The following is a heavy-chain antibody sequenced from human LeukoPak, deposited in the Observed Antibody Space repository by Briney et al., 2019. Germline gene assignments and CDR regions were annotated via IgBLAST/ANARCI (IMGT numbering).Heavy chain of an antibody. CDR3: ARDRWSSWYDY. J-gene: IGHJ4*02. V-gene: IGHV4-39*07. CDR1: GGSLSSSSYY. CDR2: IYYSGST. Sequence: SETLSLTCTVSGGSLSSSSYYWGWIRQPPGKGLEWIGSIYYSGSTYYNPSLKSRVTISVDTSKNQFSLKLSSVTAADTAVYYCARDRWSSWYDYWGQGTLVTVSS. D-gene: IGHD6-13*01.